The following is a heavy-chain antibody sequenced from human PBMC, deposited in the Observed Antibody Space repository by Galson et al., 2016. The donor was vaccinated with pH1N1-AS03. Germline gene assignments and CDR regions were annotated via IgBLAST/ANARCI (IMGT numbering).Heavy chain of an antibody. CDR2: IIGAGGVP. CDR1: GFTFSSYA. CDR3: VKVDGYSHGFMDYYFDS. Sequence: SLRLSCAASGFTFSSYAMSWVRQAPGKGLEWVASIIGAGGVPYYAGSVKGRFTISRDNPKNTVYLEMNSLRPEDTAVYYCVKVDGYSHGFMDYYFDSWGQGTPVSVSS. D-gene: IGHD3-22*01. J-gene: IGHJ4*02. V-gene: IGHV3-23*01.